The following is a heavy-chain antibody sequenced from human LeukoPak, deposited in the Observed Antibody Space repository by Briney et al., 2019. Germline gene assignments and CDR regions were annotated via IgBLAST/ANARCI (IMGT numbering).Heavy chain of an antibody. V-gene: IGHV3-23*01. J-gene: IGHJ4*02. CDR2: ISGSGVST. CDR1: EFTFNNYA. CDR3: AKFHSPLPSADY. Sequence: GGSLRLSCAASEFTFNNYAMSWVRQAPGKGLEWVSTISGSGVSTYYADSVKGRFTISRDNSKNTLYLQMNSLRAEDTAVYYCAKFHSPLPSADYWGQGTLVTVSS.